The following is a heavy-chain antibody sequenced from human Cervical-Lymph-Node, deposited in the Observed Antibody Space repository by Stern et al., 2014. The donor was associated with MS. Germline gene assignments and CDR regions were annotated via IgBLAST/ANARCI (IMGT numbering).Heavy chain of an antibody. CDR1: GFTVSSNY. D-gene: IGHD6-19*01. Sequence: EVQLVESGGGLIQPGGSLRLSCAASGFTVSSNYMSWVRQAPGKGLEWVSVIYSGGSTYYADSVKGRFTISRDNSKNTLYLQMNSLRAEDTAVYYCATLSGGWYLGYFQHWGQGTLVTVSS. CDR2: IYSGGST. J-gene: IGHJ1*01. V-gene: IGHV3-53*01. CDR3: ATLSGGWYLGYFQH.